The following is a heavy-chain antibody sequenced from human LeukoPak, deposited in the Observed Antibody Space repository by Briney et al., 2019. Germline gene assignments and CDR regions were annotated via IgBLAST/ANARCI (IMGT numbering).Heavy chain of an antibody. CDR1: GFSVSSDY. Sequence: PGGSLRLSCAASGFSVSSDYIGWVRQAPGKGLEWVSVIYNGGSTYYADSVKGRFTISRDNSKNTVYLQMNSLRPEDTAVYYGARRKTGSPYDYWGQGTLVTVSS. V-gene: IGHV3-53*01. CDR3: ARRKTGSPYDY. CDR2: IYNGGST. J-gene: IGHJ4*02. D-gene: IGHD1-1*01.